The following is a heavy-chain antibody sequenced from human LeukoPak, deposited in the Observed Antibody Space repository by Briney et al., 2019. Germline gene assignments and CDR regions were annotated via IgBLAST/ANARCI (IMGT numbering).Heavy chain of an antibody. J-gene: IGHJ4*02. V-gene: IGHV3-30*18. CDR2: ISYDGSNK. CDR1: GFTFSSYG. D-gene: IGHD2-2*01. Sequence: GGSLRLSCAASGFTFSSYGIHWVRQAPGKGLEWVAVISYDGSNKYYADSVKGRFTISRDNSKGTLYLQMNSLRAEDTAVYYCAKDFFTQGDNVYQPSYWGQGTLVTVSS. CDR3: AKDFFTQGDNVYQPSY.